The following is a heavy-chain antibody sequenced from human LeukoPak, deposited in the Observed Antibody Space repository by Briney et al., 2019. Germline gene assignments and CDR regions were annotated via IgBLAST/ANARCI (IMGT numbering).Heavy chain of an antibody. Sequence: SETLSLTCAVYGGSFSGYYWSWIRQPPGKGLEWIGEINHSGSTNYNPSLKSRVTISVDTSKNQFSLKLSSVTAADTAVYYCARGMLLRYFDWLLYGDAFDIWGQGTMVTVSS. J-gene: IGHJ3*02. CDR2: INHSGST. D-gene: IGHD3-9*01. CDR3: ARGMLLRYFDWLLYGDAFDI. CDR1: GGSFSGYY. V-gene: IGHV4-34*01.